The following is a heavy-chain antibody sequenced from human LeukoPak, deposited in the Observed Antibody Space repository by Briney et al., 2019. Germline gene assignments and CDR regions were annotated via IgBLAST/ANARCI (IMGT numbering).Heavy chain of an antibody. CDR1: GFTFDNYG. J-gene: IGHJ4*02. V-gene: IGHV3-30*02. CDR3: AKDVPAAYFDY. Sequence: GRSLRLSCAASGFTFDNYGVHWVRQAPGKGLEWVAFVRSDGGIKYYADSVKGRFTISRDNSKNTLYLQVNSLRAEDTAVYFCAKDVPAAYFDYWGQGTLVTVSS. CDR2: VRSDGGIK. D-gene: IGHD2-2*01.